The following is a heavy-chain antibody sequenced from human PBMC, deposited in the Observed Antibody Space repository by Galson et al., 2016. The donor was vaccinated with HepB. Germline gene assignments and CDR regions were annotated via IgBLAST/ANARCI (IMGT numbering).Heavy chain of an antibody. V-gene: IGHV3-11*06. CDR2: ISGSASIT. D-gene: IGHD1/OR15-1a*01. CDR1: GFPFSDNY. CDR3: ARWNIALDY. J-gene: IGHJ4*02. Sequence: SLRLSCAASGFPFSDNYMSWIRQAPGKGPELVAYISGSASITNYADSVEGRFTISRDNAKRSLYLQMNSLRVEDTSVYYCARWNIALDYWGLGILVSVSS.